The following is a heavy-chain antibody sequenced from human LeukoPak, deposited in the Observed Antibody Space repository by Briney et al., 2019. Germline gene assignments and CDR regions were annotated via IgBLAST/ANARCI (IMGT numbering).Heavy chain of an antibody. D-gene: IGHD5-18*01. V-gene: IGHV4-39*01. CDR2: IYYSGNT. Sequence: KPSETLSLTCTVAGGSISSGSYHWGWIRQPPEKGLEWIGSIYYSGNTYYNPSLKSRVTISVDTSKNQFSLKLSSVTAADTAAYYCARHRSGGYSYGVLDYWGQGTLVTVSS. CDR1: GGSISSGSYH. CDR3: ARHRSGGYSYGVLDY. J-gene: IGHJ4*02.